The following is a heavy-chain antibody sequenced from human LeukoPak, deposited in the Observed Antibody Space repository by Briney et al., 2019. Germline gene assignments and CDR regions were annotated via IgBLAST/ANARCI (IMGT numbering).Heavy chain of an antibody. Sequence: PGGSLRLSSAAAGFTFSDHYMDCVRQTPGKGLEWGGRSRDKANSYTTEYAASVKGRFTISRDDSRNSLYLKMNSLRSEDTALYYCGRVDYDVSVIDYWGQGTLVTVSS. D-gene: IGHD3-16*01. CDR2: SRDKANSYTT. V-gene: IGHV3-72*01. CDR3: GRVDYDVSVIDY. CDR1: GFTFSDHY. J-gene: IGHJ4*02.